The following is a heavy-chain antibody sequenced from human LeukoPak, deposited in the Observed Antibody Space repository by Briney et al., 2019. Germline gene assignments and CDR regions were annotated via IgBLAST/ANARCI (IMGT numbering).Heavy chain of an antibody. CDR2: INPNNGGT. Sequence: VSVKVSCKASGYLFTGYYIHWVRQAPGQGLEWMGWINPNNGGTNYAQKFEGRVIMTRDTSSTVYMEVRRLRSDDTAIYYCARDAQFTVVVPAAKLNYMDVWGKGTTVTVSS. V-gene: IGHV1-2*02. D-gene: IGHD2-2*01. CDR3: ARDAQFTVVVPAAKLNYMDV. CDR1: GYLFTGYY. J-gene: IGHJ6*03.